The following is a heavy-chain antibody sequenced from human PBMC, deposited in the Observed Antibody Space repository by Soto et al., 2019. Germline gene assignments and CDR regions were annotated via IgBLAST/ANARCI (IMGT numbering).Heavy chain of an antibody. V-gene: IGHV1-69*01. CDR2: IITIVGTA. J-gene: IGHJ4*02. Sequence: QVQLVQSGAEVKKPGSSVKVSCKASGGTFSSYAISWVRQAPGQGLEWMGGIITIVGTANYAQKFQGRVTITADESTRTAYMELSSLRSEDTAVYYCARELPNSSGWYRPFDYWGQGTLVTVSS. D-gene: IGHD6-19*01. CDR3: ARELPNSSGWYRPFDY. CDR1: GGTFSSYA.